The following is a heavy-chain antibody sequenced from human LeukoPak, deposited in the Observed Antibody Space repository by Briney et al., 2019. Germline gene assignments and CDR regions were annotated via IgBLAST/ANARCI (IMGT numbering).Heavy chain of an antibody. J-gene: IGHJ4*02. CDR1: GGSISSVGYY. Sequence: SQTLSLTRTVSGGSISSVGYYWSWIPQHPGKGLEWIGYIYYNRITYYNPSLKSLVTTSVETSKNQFSLKLGSVTAADTAVYYCARLYYYGSGSYYYCFDYWGQGTLVTVPS. CDR2: IYYNRIT. D-gene: IGHD3-10*01. V-gene: IGHV4-31*01. CDR3: ARLYYYGSGSYYYCFDY.